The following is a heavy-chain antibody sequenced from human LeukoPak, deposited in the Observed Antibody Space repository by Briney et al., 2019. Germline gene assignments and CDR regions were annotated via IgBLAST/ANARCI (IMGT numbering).Heavy chain of an antibody. CDR1: GYTFTDYY. CDR3: ARGPLYGSATY. Sequence: ASVTVSCKASGYTFTDYYMHWVRQAPGQGLEWMGWINPNSGGTKYAQKFQGNITMTRDTSISTAYMELSRLRSDDTAVYYCARGPLYGSATYWGHGTLVTVSS. V-gene: IGHV1-2*02. D-gene: IGHD3-10*01. CDR2: INPNSGGT. J-gene: IGHJ4*01.